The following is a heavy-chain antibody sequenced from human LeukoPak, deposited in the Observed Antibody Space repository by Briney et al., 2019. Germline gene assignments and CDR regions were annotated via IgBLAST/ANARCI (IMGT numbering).Heavy chain of an antibody. Sequence: GGSLRLSCAASGFTFSNYAMNWVRQAPGKGLEWVSAISGSGGSTYYADSVKGRFTISRDNSKNTLYLQMNSLRAEDTAVYYCAKVTYYYDSSGYYPYFDYWGQGTLVTVS. J-gene: IGHJ4*02. CDR1: GFTFSNYA. D-gene: IGHD3-22*01. CDR2: ISGSGGST. V-gene: IGHV3-23*01. CDR3: AKVTYYYDSSGYYPYFDY.